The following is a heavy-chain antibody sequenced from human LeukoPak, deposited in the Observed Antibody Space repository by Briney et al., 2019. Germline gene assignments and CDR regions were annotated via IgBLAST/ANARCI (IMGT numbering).Heavy chain of an antibody. D-gene: IGHD3-10*01. Sequence: KPSETLSLTCTVSGGSISSYYWSWIRQPAGKGLEWIGRIYTSGSTNYNPSLKSRVTMSVDTSKNQFSLKLSSVTAADTAVYYCASVAGELLYHAFDIWCQGTMVTVSS. CDR2: IYTSGST. V-gene: IGHV4-4*07. CDR3: ASVAGELLYHAFDI. CDR1: GGSISSYY. J-gene: IGHJ3*02.